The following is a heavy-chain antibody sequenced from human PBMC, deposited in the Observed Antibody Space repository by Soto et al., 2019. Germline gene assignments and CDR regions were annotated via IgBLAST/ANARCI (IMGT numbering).Heavy chain of an antibody. Sequence: PGGSLRLSCAASGFTFSSYGMHWVRQAPGKGLEWVAVIWYDGSNKYYADSVKGRFTISRDNSKNTLYLQMNSLRAEDTAVYYCARGPTKTRSWYPYWGQGTLVTVSS. CDR2: IWYDGSNK. V-gene: IGHV3-33*01. CDR3: ARGPTKTRSWYPY. CDR1: GFTFSSYG. D-gene: IGHD6-13*01. J-gene: IGHJ4*02.